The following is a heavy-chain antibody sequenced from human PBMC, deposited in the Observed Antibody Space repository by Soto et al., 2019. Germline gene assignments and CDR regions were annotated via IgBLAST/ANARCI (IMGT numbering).Heavy chain of an antibody. Sequence: QVQLVQSGAEVKKPGSSVKVSCKASGGTFSSYAISWVRQAPGQGLEWMGGIIPIFGTANYAQKFQGRVTITEDKSTSTAYMELSSLRSEDTAVYYCARDKDYYDSSGPRGYGMDVWGQGTTVTVSS. CDR3: ARDKDYYDSSGPRGYGMDV. V-gene: IGHV1-69*06. CDR1: GGTFSSYA. CDR2: IIPIFGTA. D-gene: IGHD3-22*01. J-gene: IGHJ6*02.